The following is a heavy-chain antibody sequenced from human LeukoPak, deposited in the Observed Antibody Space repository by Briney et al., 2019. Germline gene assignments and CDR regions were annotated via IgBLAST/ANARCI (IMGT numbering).Heavy chain of an antibody. V-gene: IGHV1-69*13. D-gene: IGHD3-10*01. Sequence: GASVKVSCKASGGTFSSYAISWVRQAPGQGLEWMGGIIPIFGTANYAQKFQGRVTITADESTSTAYMELSSLRSEDTAVYYCARDDGSGSYHPLYYYYYGMDVWGQGTTVTVSS. CDR3: ARDDGSGSYHPLYYYYYGMDV. CDR2: IIPIFGTA. CDR1: GGTFSSYA. J-gene: IGHJ6*02.